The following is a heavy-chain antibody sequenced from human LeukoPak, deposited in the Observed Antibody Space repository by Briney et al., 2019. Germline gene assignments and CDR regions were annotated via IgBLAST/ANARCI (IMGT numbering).Heavy chain of an antibody. D-gene: IGHD2-15*01. Sequence: ASVLVSCKTSGYTFTTYDINWVRQAPGQGLEWMGWISVYNGNTNYAQNLQVRVTMTTDTSTSTAYMELRGLRSDDTAVYYCAREVPLLMGYSDNWGHRTLVTVSS. CDR1: GYTFTTYD. CDR2: ISVYNGNT. J-gene: IGHJ4*01. CDR3: AREVPLLMGYSDN. V-gene: IGHV1-18*01.